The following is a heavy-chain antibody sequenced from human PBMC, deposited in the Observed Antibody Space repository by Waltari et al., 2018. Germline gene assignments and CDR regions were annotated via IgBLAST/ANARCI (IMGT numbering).Heavy chain of an antibody. CDR1: GYMFSNYG. D-gene: IGHD4-17*01. CDR2: ISGYNGVT. J-gene: IGHJ3*02. CDR3: AREVLRPHAFDI. Sequence: QVQLVQSGAEEKKPGASVKVSCKASGYMFSNYGITWVRQAPGQGLEWMGWISGYNGVTNYAQMLRGRVTMTTDTSTSTAFMELSSLRSDDTAVYYCAREVLRPHAFDIWGQGTMVTVSS. V-gene: IGHV1-18*01.